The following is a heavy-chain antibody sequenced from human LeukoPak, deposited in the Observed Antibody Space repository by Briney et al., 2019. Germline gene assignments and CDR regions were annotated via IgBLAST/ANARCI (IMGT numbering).Heavy chain of an antibody. D-gene: IGHD6-6*01. CDR2: INTNTGNP. J-gene: IGHJ4*02. Sequence: GASVKVSCKASGYTFTSYAMNWVRQAPGQGLKWMGWINTNTGNPTYAQGFTGRFVFSLDTSVSTAYLQISSLKAEDTAVYYCARVGNGRKYSSSSSAFAYWGQGTLVTVSS. CDR3: ARVGNGRKYSSSSSAFAY. V-gene: IGHV7-4-1*02. CDR1: GYTFTSYA.